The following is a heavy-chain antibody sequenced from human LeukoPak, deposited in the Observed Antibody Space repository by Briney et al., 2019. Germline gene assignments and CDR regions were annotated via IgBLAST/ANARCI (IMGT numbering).Heavy chain of an antibody. CDR3: ARDSIRQQLYYFDY. V-gene: IGHV3-30*02. Sequence: GGSLRLSCAASGFTFSSYDMHWVRQAPGKGLEWVAYMQYDGSVKYYADSVKGRFTISRDNSKNTLYLQMDSLRADDTAVYFCARDSIRQQLYYFDYWGRGTLVTVSS. CDR2: MQYDGSVK. J-gene: IGHJ4*02. CDR1: GFTFSSYD. D-gene: IGHD6-13*01.